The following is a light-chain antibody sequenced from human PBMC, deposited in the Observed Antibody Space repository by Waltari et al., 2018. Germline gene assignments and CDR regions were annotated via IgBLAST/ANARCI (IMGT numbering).Light chain of an antibody. CDR1: QSVGRS. J-gene: IGKJ1*01. CDR3: QHYVRLPAT. V-gene: IGKV3-20*01. Sequence: EIVLTQSPGTLSLSPGARATLPCRASQSVGRSLAWYQQKPGQAPRLLIYGASNRAPGIPDRFSVSGSGTGFSLTISRLEPEDFGLYSCQHYVRLPATFGQGTKVEIK. CDR2: GAS.